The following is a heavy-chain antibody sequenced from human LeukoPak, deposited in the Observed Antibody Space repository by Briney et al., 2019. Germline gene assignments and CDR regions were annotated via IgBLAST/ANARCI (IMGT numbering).Heavy chain of an antibody. CDR3: ARFALKTPPTD. CDR2: ISSSSSYI. V-gene: IGHV3-21*01. J-gene: IGHJ4*02. Sequence: GGSLRLSCAASGFTFSSYSMNWVRQAPGKGLEWVSSISSSSSYIYYADSVKGRFTISRDNAKNSLYLQMNSLRAEDTAVYYCARFALKTPPTDWGQGTLVTVSS. CDR1: GFTFSSYS.